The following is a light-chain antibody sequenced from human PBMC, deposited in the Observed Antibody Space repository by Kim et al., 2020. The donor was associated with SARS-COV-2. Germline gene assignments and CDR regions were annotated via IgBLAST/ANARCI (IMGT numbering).Light chain of an antibody. CDR3: SSYTANKLI. J-gene: IGLJ2*01. CDR1: SSDIGDYNY. V-gene: IGLV2-14*03. CDR2: DVT. Sequence: PGQSITISCTGSSSDIGDYNYVSWYQQYPGKVPKLLIYDVTNRPSGVSNRFSGSISGNTASLTISGLQAEDEADYYCSSYTANKLIFGGGTQLTVL.